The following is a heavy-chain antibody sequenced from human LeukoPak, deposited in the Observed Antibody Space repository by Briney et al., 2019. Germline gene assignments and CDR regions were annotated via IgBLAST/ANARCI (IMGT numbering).Heavy chain of an antibody. V-gene: IGHV4-39*07. J-gene: IGHJ6*03. CDR2: INHSGST. Sequence: NTSETLSLTCTVSGGSISSSSYYWSWIRQPPGKGLEWIGEINHSGSTNYNPSLKSRVTISVDTSKNQFSLKLSSVTAADTAVYYCARTTVTYYYYYYMDVWGKGTTVTISS. CDR1: GGSISSSSYY. CDR3: ARTTVTYYYYYYMDV. D-gene: IGHD4-17*01.